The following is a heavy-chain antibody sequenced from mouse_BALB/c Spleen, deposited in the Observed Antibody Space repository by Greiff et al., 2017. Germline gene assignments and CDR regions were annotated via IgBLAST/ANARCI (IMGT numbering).Heavy chain of an antibody. CDR3: ASYGNAMDY. J-gene: IGHJ4*01. D-gene: IGHD2-1*01. CDR2: INPNNGGT. V-gene: IGHV1-18*01. CDR1: GYTFTDYN. Sequence: VHVKQSGPELVKPGASVKIPCKASGYTFTDYNMDWVKQSHGKSLEWIGDINPNNGGTIYNQKFKGKATLTVDKSSSTAYMELRSLTSEDTAVYYCASYGNAMDYWGQGTSVTVSS.